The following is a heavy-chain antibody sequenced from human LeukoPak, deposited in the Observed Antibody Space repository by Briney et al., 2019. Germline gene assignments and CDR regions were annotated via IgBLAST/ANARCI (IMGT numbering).Heavy chain of an antibody. CDR1: GFTFSNYN. D-gene: IGHD6-19*01. CDR3: ARVEAVAGSFDY. V-gene: IGHV3-21*01. J-gene: IGHJ4*02. CDR2: ITSSSTYI. Sequence: GGSLRLSCAASGFTFSNYNMNWVRQAPGKGLEWVSSITSSSTYIYYADSVKGRFTISRDNAKNSLYLQMNSLRAEDTAVYYCARVEAVAGSFDYWGQGTLVTVSS.